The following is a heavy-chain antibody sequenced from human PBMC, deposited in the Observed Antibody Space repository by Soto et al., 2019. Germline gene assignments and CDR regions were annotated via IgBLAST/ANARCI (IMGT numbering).Heavy chain of an antibody. CDR3: ARALPYSSGGRPRGNWFDP. CDR1: GGSISSSSYY. Sequence: SETLSLTCTVSGGSISSSSYYWGWIRQPPGKGLEWIGSIYYSGSTYYNPSLKSRVTISVDTSKNQFSLKLSSVTAADTAVYYCARALPYSSGGRPRGNWFDPWGQGTLVTVSS. J-gene: IGHJ5*02. CDR2: IYYSGST. D-gene: IGHD6-19*01. V-gene: IGHV4-39*01.